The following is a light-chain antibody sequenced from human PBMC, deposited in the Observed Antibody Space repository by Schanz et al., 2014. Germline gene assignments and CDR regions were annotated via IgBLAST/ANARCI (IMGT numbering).Light chain of an antibody. J-gene: IGKJ1*01. CDR1: QSISTW. CDR2: DAS. CDR3: QHYYSSPQT. Sequence: DIQMTQSPASLSAFVGDRVTITCRASQSISTWLAWYQQKPGKAPKLLIYDASILESGVPSRFSGSGSGTDFPLSNSCLQSEDFATYYGQHYYSSPQTCDQGTEVEI. V-gene: IGKV1-5*01.